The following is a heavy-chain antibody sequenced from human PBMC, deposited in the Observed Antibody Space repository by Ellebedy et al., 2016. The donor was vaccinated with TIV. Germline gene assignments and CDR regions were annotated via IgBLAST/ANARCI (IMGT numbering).Heavy chain of an antibody. CDR3: AKGRYGSGTYTSALEY. CDR1: GFTFSSYA. V-gene: IGHV3-23*01. Sequence: GESLKISXAASGFTFSSYALTWVRQAPGKGLEWVSAISGSGDSTYYADSVKGRFTISRDNSKNTLYLQMNSLRAKDTAVYYCAKGRYGSGTYTSALEYWGQGTLVTVSS. D-gene: IGHD3-10*01. J-gene: IGHJ4*02. CDR2: ISGSGDST.